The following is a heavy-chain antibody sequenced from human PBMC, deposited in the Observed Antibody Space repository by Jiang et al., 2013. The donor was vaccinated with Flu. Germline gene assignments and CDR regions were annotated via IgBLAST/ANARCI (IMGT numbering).Heavy chain of an antibody. CDR2: SIPIFGKV. D-gene: IGHD5-18*01. CDR1: SYA. CDR3: ARGVGGYSYGYILS. J-gene: IGHJ5*02. Sequence: SYAISWVATGPSDKGLSGWEGSIPIFGKVDYAQKFQGRVTFTAADESTSTAYMDLSSLTPEDTAVYYCARGVGGYSYGYILSWGQGTLVTVSS. V-gene: IGHV1-69*01.